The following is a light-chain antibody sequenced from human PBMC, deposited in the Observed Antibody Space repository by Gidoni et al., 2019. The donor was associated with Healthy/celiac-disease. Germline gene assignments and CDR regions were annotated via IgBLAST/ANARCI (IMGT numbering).Light chain of an antibody. Sequence: EIVMTQSPATLSVSPGERATLSCRASQSVSSNLAWYQQKPGQAPRLLIYGASTRATGIPARFSGSGSGTEFTLTISSLQSEDFAVYYCQQYNNWPLTFXQXTRLGIK. CDR1: QSVSSN. CDR2: GAS. V-gene: IGKV3-15*01. J-gene: IGKJ5*01. CDR3: QQYNNWPLT.